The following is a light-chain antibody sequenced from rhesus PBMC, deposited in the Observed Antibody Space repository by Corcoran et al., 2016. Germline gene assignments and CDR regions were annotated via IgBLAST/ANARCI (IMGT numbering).Light chain of an antibody. CDR1: QGIRTW. J-gene: IGKJ2*01. CDR3: QHDDTSPYS. CDR2: SAS. Sequence: DIQMTQSPSSLPASVGDIVTITCRASQGIRTWLAWYQQKPGKAPTHLIYSASDLETGVPSRFSGTGSRTDFTLTISSLQPEDITTYYLQHDDTSPYSFGQGTKVESK. V-gene: IGKV1-69*01.